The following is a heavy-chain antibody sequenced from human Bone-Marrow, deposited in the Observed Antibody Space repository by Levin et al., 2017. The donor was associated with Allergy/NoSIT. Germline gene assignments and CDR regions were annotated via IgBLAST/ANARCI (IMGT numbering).Heavy chain of an antibody. J-gene: IGHJ3*02. CDR3: AGMKHNILHAFDI. V-gene: IGHV3-48*02. Sequence: SGGSLRLSCTASGFAFSTYTMNWVRQAPGKGLEWISKINSGSTTIDYADSVKGRFTTSRDNARDSLYLQVNSLRDEDTAVYFCAGMKHNILHAFDIWGQGTMVTVSS. CDR1: GFAFSTYT. CDR2: INSGSTTI. D-gene: IGHD2/OR15-2a*01.